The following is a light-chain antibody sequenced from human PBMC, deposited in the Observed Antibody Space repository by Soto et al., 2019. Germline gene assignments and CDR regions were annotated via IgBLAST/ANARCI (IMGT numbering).Light chain of an antibody. CDR3: QQYNTDPFS. CDR1: HSISNW. Sequence: DIQMTQSPSTLPASVGDRVTITCRASHSISNWLAWYQQKPGQAPKLLIYDASTLESGVPSRFRGSGSGTEFTLTISSLQPDDFAAYYCQQYNTDPFSFGGGTKVDIK. CDR2: DAS. V-gene: IGKV1-5*01. J-gene: IGKJ4*01.